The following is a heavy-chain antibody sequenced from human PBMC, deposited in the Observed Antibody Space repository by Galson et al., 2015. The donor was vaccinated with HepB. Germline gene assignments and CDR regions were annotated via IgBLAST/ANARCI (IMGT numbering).Heavy chain of an antibody. CDR3: AKRDYYDSSGYRDFDY. V-gene: IGHV3-23*01. Sequence: SLRLSCAASGFTFSSYAMSWVRQAPGKGLEWVSAISGSGGSTYYADSVKGRFTISRDNSKNTLYLQMNSLRAEDTAVYYCAKRDYYDSSGYRDFDYWGQGTLVTVSS. D-gene: IGHD3-22*01. J-gene: IGHJ4*02. CDR2: ISGSGGST. CDR1: GFTFSSYA.